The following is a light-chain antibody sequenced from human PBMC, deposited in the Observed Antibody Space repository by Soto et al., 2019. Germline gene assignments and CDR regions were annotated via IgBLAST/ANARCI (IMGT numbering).Light chain of an antibody. V-gene: IGKV3-15*01. Sequence: EIVMTQSPVTLSVSPGERATLSCRASQSVSGNLAWYQQKPGQAPRLLIYGASTRATGIPARFSGSGSGTEFNLTISSLQSEDFAVYDCQQYNKWPLTFGGGTKVEIK. CDR1: QSVSGN. CDR2: GAS. J-gene: IGKJ4*01. CDR3: QQYNKWPLT.